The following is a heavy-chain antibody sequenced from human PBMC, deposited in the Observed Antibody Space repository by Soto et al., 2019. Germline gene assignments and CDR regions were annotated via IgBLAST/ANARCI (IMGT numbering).Heavy chain of an antibody. J-gene: IGHJ6*02. V-gene: IGHV3-23*01. CDR1: GFTFSSYS. CDR2: ISGSGGST. Sequence: PGGSLRLSCAASGFTFSSYSMSWVRQAPGKGLEWVSAISGSGGSTYYADSVKGRFTISRDNSKNTLYLQMNSLRAEDTAVYYCAKFHDILTGSTIRYYYYGMDVWGQGTTVTVSS. CDR3: AKFHDILTGSTIRYYYYGMDV. D-gene: IGHD3-9*01.